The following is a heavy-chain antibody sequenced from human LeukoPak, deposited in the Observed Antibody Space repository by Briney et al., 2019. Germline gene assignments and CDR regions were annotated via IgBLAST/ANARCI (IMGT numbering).Heavy chain of an antibody. Sequence: SETLSLTCAVYGGSFSGYYWSWIRQPPGKGLEWIGEINHSGSTNYNPSLKSRVTISVDTSKNQFSLKLSSVTAADTAVYYCAREGGGNPNWFDPWGQGTLVTVSS. D-gene: IGHD3-16*02. CDR2: INHSGST. J-gene: IGHJ5*02. V-gene: IGHV4-34*01. CDR1: GGSFSGYY. CDR3: AREGGGNPNWFDP.